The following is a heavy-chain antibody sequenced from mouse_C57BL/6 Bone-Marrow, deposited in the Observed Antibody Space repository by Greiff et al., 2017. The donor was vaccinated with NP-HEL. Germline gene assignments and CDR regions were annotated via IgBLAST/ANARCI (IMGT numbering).Heavy chain of an antibody. CDR1: GYTFTSYG. J-gene: IGHJ2*01. V-gene: IGHV1-81*01. D-gene: IGHD1-1*01. CDR3: ARGYYGSLDY. Sequence: VHLVESGAELARPGASVKLSCKASGYTFTSYGISWVKQRTGQGLEWIGEIYPRSGNTYYNEKFKGKATLTADKSSSTAYMELRSLTSEDSAVYFCARGYYGSLDYWGQGTTLTVSS. CDR2: IYPRSGNT.